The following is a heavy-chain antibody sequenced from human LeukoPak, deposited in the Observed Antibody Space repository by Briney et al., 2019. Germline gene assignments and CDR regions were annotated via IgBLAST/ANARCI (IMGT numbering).Heavy chain of an antibody. CDR1: GFTFSSYG. CDR3: AKEFDDYYGSGSHPFDY. D-gene: IGHD3-10*01. CDR2: ISYDGSNK. J-gene: IGHJ4*02. Sequence: TGGSLRLSCAASGFTFSSYGMHWVRQAPGKGLEGVEVISYDGSNKYYADSVKGRFTISRDNSKNTLYLQMNSLRAEDTAVYYCAKEFDDYYGSGSHPFDYWGQGTLVTVSS. V-gene: IGHV3-30*18.